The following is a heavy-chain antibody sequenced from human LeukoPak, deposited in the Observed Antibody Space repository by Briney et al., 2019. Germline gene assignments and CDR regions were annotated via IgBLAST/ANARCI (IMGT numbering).Heavy chain of an antibody. J-gene: IGHJ4*02. CDR3: ATGRYYFDY. CDR1: GFTVSSNY. CDR2: SYNDYIT. V-gene: IGHV3-53*01. Sequence: GGSLRLSCAASGFTVSSNYMSWVRQAPGKGLEWASVSYNDYITYYADSVKGRFTISRDNSKNTLYLQMNSLRAEDTAVYYCATGRYYFDYWGQGTLVTVSS.